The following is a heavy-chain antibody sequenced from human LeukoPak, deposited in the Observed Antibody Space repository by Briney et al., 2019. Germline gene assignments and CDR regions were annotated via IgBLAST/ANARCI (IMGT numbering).Heavy chain of an antibody. V-gene: IGHV4-34*01. J-gene: IGHJ4*02. CDR2: ISQSGST. CDR3: ARRSLYSISSGMTH. Sequence: SEALSLTCAVYGGSFNGYYWNWIRQPPGKGLEWIGDISQSGSTNYNPSLKSRVTISVDTSKNQVSLRLNSVTAADTAVYYCARRSLYSISSGMTHWGQGTLVTVSS. D-gene: IGHD6-6*01. CDR1: GGSFNGYY.